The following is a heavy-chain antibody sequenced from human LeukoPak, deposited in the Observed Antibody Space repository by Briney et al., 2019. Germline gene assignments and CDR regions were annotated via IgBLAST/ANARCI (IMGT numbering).Heavy chain of an antibody. CDR2: INHSGST. V-gene: IGHV4-34*01. J-gene: IGHJ4*02. CDR3: ARTGGFGDGSGINRIDY. D-gene: IGHD3-10*01. Sequence: PSETLSLTCAVYGGSFSGYYWSWIRQPPGKGLEWIGEINHSGSTNYNPSLKSRVTISVDTSKNQFSLKVSSVTAADTAVYYCARTGGFGDGSGINRIDYWGQGTLVTVSS. CDR1: GGSFSGYY.